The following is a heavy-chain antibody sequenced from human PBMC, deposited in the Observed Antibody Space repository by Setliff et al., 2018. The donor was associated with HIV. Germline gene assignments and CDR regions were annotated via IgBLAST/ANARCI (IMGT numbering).Heavy chain of an antibody. CDR2: SRNKANSYST. J-gene: IGHJ4*02. CDR3: VRAAAGLDI. CDR1: GFIFSDRY. V-gene: IGHV3-72*01. Sequence: GGSLRLSCVASGFIFSDRYMDWVRQAPGKGLEWIGRSRNKANSYSTEYAASVKGRCTISRDNSKDSLSLQMNNLKAEDTAVYYCVRAAAGLDIWSQGIRVTVSS.